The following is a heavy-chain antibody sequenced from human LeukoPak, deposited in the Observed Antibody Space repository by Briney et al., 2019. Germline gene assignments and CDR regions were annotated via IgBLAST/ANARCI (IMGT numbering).Heavy chain of an antibody. CDR3: ARDVTGTTGVFDI. V-gene: IGHV3-23*01. CDR2: TSGSGGST. J-gene: IGHJ3*02. CDR1: GFTFSSYA. Sequence: TGGSLRLSCAASGFTFSSYAMSWFRQAPGKGLEWLSATSGSGGSTYYADSVKGRFTISRDNSKNTLYLQMNRLRAEDTAVYYCARDVTGTTGVFDIWGQGTMVTVSS. D-gene: IGHD1-7*01.